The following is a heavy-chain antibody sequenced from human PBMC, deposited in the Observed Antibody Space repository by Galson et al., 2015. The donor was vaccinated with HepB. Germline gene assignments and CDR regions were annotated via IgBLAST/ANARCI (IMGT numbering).Heavy chain of an antibody. Sequence: SLRLSCAASGFTFSSYAMHWVRQAPGKGLEWVAVISYDGSNKYYADSVKGRFTISRDNSKNTLYLQMNSLRAEDTAVYYCARIGLSSGWFYFDYWGQGTLVTVSS. CDR3: ARIGLSSGWFYFDY. V-gene: IGHV3-30*04. J-gene: IGHJ4*02. CDR1: GFTFSSYA. D-gene: IGHD6-19*01. CDR2: ISYDGSNK.